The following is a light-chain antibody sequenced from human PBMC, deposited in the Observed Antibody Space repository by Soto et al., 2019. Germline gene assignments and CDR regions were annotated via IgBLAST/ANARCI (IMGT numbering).Light chain of an antibody. V-gene: IGLV1-47*01. CDR3: AAWDDSLTAWV. CDR2: RDN. CDR1: SSNIGSNS. Sequence: QSVLTQPPSASGTPGQRVTISCSGSSSNIGSNSVHWYQQFPGTAPKLLIHRDNQWPSGVPDRFSGSKSGTSASLAISGLRSEDEADYYCAAWDDSLTAWVFGGGTKLTVL. J-gene: IGLJ3*02.